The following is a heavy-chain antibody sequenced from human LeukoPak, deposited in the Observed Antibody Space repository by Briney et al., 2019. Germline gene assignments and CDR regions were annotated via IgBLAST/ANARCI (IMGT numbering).Heavy chain of an antibody. CDR2: IKLDGSEK. D-gene: IGHD3/OR15-3a*01. V-gene: IGHV3-7*03. CDR1: GFTFSTYW. Sequence: PGGSLRLSCVASGFTFSTYWMHWVRQAPGKGLEWVANIKLDGSEKNYVDSVKGRFTISRDNTKNSLYLQMNSLRAEDTAVFYCARDQYDTWSRRGNFDSWGQGTLVIVSS. CDR3: ARDQYDTWSRRGNFDS. J-gene: IGHJ4*02.